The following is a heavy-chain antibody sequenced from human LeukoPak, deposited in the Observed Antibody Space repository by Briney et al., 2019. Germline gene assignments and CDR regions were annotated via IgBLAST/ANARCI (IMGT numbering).Heavy chain of an antibody. J-gene: IGHJ4*02. CDR3: ARVSNWVNTAMANFDY. V-gene: IGHV3-21*01. CDR2: ISSSSSYI. Sequence: GGSLRLSCAASGFTFSSYSMNWVRQAPGKGLEWVSSISSSSSYIYYADSVKGRFTISRDNAKNSLHLQMNSLRAEDTAVYYCARVSNWVNTAMANFDYWGQGTLVTVSS. CDR1: GFTFSSYS. D-gene: IGHD5-18*01.